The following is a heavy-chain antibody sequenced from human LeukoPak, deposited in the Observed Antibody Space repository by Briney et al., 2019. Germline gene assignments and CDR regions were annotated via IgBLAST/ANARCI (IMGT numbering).Heavy chain of an antibody. Sequence: SETLSLTCTVSGGSINSYYWSWIRQPAGKGLEWNGRIYTSGSSNYNPSLKSRVTMSVDTSKNQFSLRLTSVTAADTAVYYCARAAYGDYRYYYFYLDVWGKGTTVTVSS. J-gene: IGHJ6*03. V-gene: IGHV4-4*07. D-gene: IGHD4-17*01. CDR3: ARAAYGDYRYYYFYLDV. CDR1: GGSINSYY. CDR2: IYTSGSS.